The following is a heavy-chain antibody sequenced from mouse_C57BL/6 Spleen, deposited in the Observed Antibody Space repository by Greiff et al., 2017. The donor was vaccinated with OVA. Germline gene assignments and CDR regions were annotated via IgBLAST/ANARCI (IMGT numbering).Heavy chain of an antibody. Sequence: QVQLQQPGTELVKPGASVKLSCKASGYTFTSYWMHWVKQRPGQGLEWIGNINPSNGGTNYNEKFKSKATLTADKSSSTAYMELRSLTSEDSAVYFCAKFITTVVELYYFDYWGQGTTLTVSS. CDR2: INPSNGGT. V-gene: IGHV1-53*01. J-gene: IGHJ2*01. CDR1: GYTFTSYW. D-gene: IGHD1-1*01. CDR3: AKFITTVVELYYFDY.